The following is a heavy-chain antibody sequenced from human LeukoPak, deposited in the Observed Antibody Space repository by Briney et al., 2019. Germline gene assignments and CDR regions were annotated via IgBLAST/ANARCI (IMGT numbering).Heavy chain of an antibody. CDR2: MNPNSGNT. CDR1: GYTFTSYD. J-gene: IGHJ3*02. Sequence: VASVKVSCKASGYTFTSYDINWVRQATGQGLEWMGWMNPNSGNTGYAQKFQGRVTMTRNTSISTAYMELSSLRSEDTAVYYCARLLRYSSSWYFSYDAFDIWGQGTMVTVSS. CDR3: ARLLRYSSSWYFSYDAFDI. D-gene: IGHD6-13*01. V-gene: IGHV1-8*01.